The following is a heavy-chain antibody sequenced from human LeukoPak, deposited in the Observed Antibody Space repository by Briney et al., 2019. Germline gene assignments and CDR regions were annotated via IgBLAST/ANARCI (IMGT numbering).Heavy chain of an antibody. CDR1: GGSFSGYY. CDR3: ARGNGNNHTPLHY. CDR2: INHSGST. D-gene: IGHD5-24*01. J-gene: IGHJ4*02. Sequence: SVTLSLNCAVYGGSFSGYYWSWLRQPPGKGLEWIGEINHSGSTNYNPSLKSRVTISVDTSKHQFSLMLSSVTATDTAVYYCARGNGNNHTPLHYWGQRTLVTVSS. V-gene: IGHV4-34*01.